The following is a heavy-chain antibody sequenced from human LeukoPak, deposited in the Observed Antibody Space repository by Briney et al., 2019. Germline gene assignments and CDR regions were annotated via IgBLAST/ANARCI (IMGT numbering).Heavy chain of an antibody. CDR3: ARNSGAADY. V-gene: IGHV3-21*01. CDR2: ISSSSDFV. D-gene: IGHD2-15*01. J-gene: IGHJ4*02. Sequence: GGSLRLSCAASGFTFSTYSMNWVRQAPGKGLEWVSYISSSSDFVYYADSVKGRFTISRDNAKNSMYLQMNSLRAEDTAVYYCARNSGAADYWGQGTLVTVSS. CDR1: GFTFSTYS.